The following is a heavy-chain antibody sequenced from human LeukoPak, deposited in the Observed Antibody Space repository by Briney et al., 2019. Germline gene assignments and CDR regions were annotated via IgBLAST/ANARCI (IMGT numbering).Heavy chain of an antibody. CDR3: ARHQRESGSYPFDY. Sequence: GGSLRLSCAASGFTFSSYAMSWVRHAPGKGLEWVSAISGSGGSTYYADSVKGRFTISRDNSKNSLYLQMNSLRAEDTAVYYCARHQRESGSYPFDYWGQGTLVTVSS. CDR2: ISGSGGST. CDR1: GFTFSSYA. J-gene: IGHJ4*02. D-gene: IGHD1-26*01. V-gene: IGHV3-23*01.